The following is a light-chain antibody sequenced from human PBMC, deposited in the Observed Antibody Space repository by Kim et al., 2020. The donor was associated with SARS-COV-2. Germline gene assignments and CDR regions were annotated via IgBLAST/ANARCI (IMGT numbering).Light chain of an antibody. CDR1: QSVGSSY. CDR2: GAS. J-gene: IGKJ2*01. Sequence: SWSPGERATLSCRASQSVGSSYLAWYQQKPGQAPRLLIYGASSRATGIPDRFSGSGSGTDFTLTISRLEPEEFAVYYCQHYGSSYTFGQGTNLEI. CDR3: QHYGSSYT. V-gene: IGKV3-20*01.